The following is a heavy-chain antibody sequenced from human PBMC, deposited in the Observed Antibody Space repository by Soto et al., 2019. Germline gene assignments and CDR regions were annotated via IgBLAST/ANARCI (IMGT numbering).Heavy chain of an antibody. Sequence: GGSLRLSCAASGFTFSSYSMNWVRQAPGKGLEWVSSISSSSSYIYYADSVKGRFTISRDNAKNSLYLQMNSLRAEDTAVYYCARGGYSGYDFSSAFDIWGQGTMVTVSS. V-gene: IGHV3-21*01. D-gene: IGHD5-12*01. CDR3: ARGGYSGYDFSSAFDI. CDR1: GFTFSSYS. CDR2: ISSSSSYI. J-gene: IGHJ3*02.